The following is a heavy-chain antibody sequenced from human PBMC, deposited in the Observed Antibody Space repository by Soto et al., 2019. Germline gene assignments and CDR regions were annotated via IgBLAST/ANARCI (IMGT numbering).Heavy chain of an antibody. CDR1: GFTFSTYA. CDR3: AKAFRVAGTHSGDA. Sequence: ELQLLESGGGLVQPGGSLRLSCAASGFTFSTYAMSWVRQAPGKGLAWVSAISDRGGSTYYAATVEGRFTISRDNSKNALFPQLSSLRAEATAIYFCAKAFRVAGTHSGDAWGQGARVSVSS. CDR2: ISDRGGST. V-gene: IGHV3-23*01. D-gene: IGHD6-19*01. J-gene: IGHJ5*02.